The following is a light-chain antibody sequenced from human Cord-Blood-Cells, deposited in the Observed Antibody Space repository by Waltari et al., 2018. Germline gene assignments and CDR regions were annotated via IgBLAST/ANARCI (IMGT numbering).Light chain of an antibody. CDR2: EGS. V-gene: IGLV2-23*01. Sequence: QSALTQPASVSGSPGQSITISCTGTSSDVGSYNLASWYQQHPGKAPKLMIYEGSKRPSRVSNRFSCDKSGHTASRTIAWLQAEDEADYYCCSYACSRLFGGGTKLTVL. CDR1: SSDVGSYNL. CDR3: CSYACSRL. J-gene: IGLJ3*02.